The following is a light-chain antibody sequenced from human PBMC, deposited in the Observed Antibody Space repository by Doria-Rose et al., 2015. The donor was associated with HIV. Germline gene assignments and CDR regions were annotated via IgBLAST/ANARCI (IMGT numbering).Light chain of an antibody. Sequence: EIVMTQSPGTLSLSPGERATLSCRASQSFSDTYLAWYQQKPGQAPSLLIYDGSTRATGIPDRFSASGSGTDFTLTINRLEPEDFALYYCHQYGTSWTFGQGTKVEF. CDR3: HQYGTSWT. CDR2: DGS. CDR1: QSFSDTY. J-gene: IGKJ1*01. V-gene: IGKV3-20*01.